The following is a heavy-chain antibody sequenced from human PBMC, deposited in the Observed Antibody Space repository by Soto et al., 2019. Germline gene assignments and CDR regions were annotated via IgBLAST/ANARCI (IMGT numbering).Heavy chain of an antibody. D-gene: IGHD1-1*01. CDR1: GYTFTTYG. Sequence: QFHLVQSGAEVKKPGASVKVSCKGSGYTFTTYGITWVRQAPGQGLAWMGWISAHNGNTNYAQKRQGRVTVTRDTSTSTAYMELRILRSDDTAVYYCARGRYGDYWGQGALVTVSS. J-gene: IGHJ4*02. CDR2: ISAHNGNT. V-gene: IGHV1-18*01. CDR3: ARGRYGDY.